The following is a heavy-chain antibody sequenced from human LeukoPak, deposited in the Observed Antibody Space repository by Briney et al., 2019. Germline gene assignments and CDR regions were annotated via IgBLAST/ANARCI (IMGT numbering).Heavy chain of an antibody. CDR1: GYTFTGYY. D-gene: IGHD3-10*01. J-gene: IGHJ5*02. CDR2: INPNSGGT. CDR3: ARGDYYGSGSSLGFDP. V-gene: IGHV1-2*06. Sequence: GASVKVSCKASGYTFTGYYMHWVRQAPGHGLEWMGRINPNSGGTNYAQKFQGRVTMTRDTSISTAYMELSRLRSDDTAVYYCARGDYYGSGSSLGFDPWGQGTLVTVSS.